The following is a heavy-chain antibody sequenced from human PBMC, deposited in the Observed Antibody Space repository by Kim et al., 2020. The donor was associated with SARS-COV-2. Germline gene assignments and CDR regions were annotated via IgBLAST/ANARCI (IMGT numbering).Heavy chain of an antibody. D-gene: IGHD4-17*01. CDR3: TKVNYDFGRNYG. J-gene: IGHJ6*01. CDR1: GFSFGDHA. V-gene: IGHV3-49*04. Sequence: GGSLRLSCRASGFSFGDHAMNWVRQAPGKGLEWVGLVRNKRDGGSIEYAASVRGRFSISRDDSKSVAYLQMNSLKTEDTAIYFCTKVNYDFGRNYG. CDR2: VRNKRDGGSI.